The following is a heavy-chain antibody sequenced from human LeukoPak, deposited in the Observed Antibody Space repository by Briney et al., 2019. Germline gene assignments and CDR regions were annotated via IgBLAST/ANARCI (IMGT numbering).Heavy chain of an antibody. D-gene: IGHD5-12*01. Sequence: SQTLSLTCTVSGGSISSGGYYWRWIRQHPGKGLEWIGYIYYSGSTYYNPSLKSRVTISVDTSKNQFSLKLSSVTAADTAVYYCAREGDGYNFDFDYWGQGTLVTVSS. CDR2: IYYSGST. CDR3: AREGDGYNFDFDY. V-gene: IGHV4-31*03. CDR1: GGSISSGGYY. J-gene: IGHJ4*02.